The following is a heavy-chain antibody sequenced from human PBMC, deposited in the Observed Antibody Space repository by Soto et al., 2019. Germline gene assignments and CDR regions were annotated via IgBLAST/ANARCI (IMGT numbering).Heavy chain of an antibody. J-gene: IGHJ3*02. CDR3: AKDVLFGITMVRGVMGSAFDI. D-gene: IGHD3-10*01. CDR2: ISGSGGST. V-gene: IGHV3-23*01. CDR1: GFTFSSYA. Sequence: PGGSLRLSCAASGFTFSSYAMSWVRQAPGKGLEWVSAISGSGGSTYYADSVKGRFTISRDNSKNTLYLQMNSLRAEDTAVYYCAKDVLFGITMVRGVMGSAFDIWGQGTMVTVS.